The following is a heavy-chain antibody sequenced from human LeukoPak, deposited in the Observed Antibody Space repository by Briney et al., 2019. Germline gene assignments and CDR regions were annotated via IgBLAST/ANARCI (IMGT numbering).Heavy chain of an antibody. CDR2: ISYDGSNK. D-gene: IGHD1-14*01. V-gene: IGHV3-30-3*01. CDR1: GFTFSSYA. Sequence: PGGSLRLACAASGFTFSSYAMHWVRQAPGKGLEWVAVISYDGSNKYYADSVKGRFTISRDNSKNTLYLQMNSLRAEDTAVYYCAREGRPRYQPGDYWGQGTLVTVSS. CDR3: AREGRPRYQPGDY. J-gene: IGHJ4*02.